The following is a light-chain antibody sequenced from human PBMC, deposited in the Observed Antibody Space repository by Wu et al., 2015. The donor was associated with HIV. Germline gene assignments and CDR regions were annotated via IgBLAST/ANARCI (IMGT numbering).Light chain of an antibody. V-gene: IGKV3-15*01. CDR1: QSVSSN. J-gene: IGKJ2*01. Sequence: EIVLTQSPGTLSLSPGERATLSCRASQSVSSNLAWYQQKPGQAPRLLIYGASTRATGIPARFSGSGSGTEFTLTISSMQSEDFAVYYCQQYNNWPHTFGQGPSWRSN. CDR3: QQYNNWPHT. CDR2: GAS.